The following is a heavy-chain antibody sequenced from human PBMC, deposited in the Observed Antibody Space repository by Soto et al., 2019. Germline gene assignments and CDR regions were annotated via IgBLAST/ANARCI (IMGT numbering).Heavy chain of an antibody. D-gene: IGHD3-10*01. CDR2: ISSSGSTI. CDR3: ARVRYYDSGSSINWFDP. Sequence: PGGSLRLSCAASGFTFSDYYMSWIRQAPGKGLEWFSHISSSGSTIYYADSVKGRFTISRDNAKNSLYLQMNSLRAEDTAVYYCARVRYYDSGSSINWFDPWGQGTLVTVSS. V-gene: IGHV3-11*01. CDR1: GFTFSDYY. J-gene: IGHJ5*02.